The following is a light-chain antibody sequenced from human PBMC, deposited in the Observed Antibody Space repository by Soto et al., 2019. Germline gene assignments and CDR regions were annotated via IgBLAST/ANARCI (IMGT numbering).Light chain of an antibody. CDR3: QQYNVWPLT. J-gene: IGKJ4*01. V-gene: IGKV3-20*01. Sequence: ETVLTQSPGTLSLSPGEGATLSCRASQTVKNNYLAWYQQRRGLAPRLLVYGASGRATGIPDRFSGSGSGTDFTLTISSLQSEDSAVYYCQQYNVWPLTFGGGTKVDIK. CDR1: QTVKNNY. CDR2: GAS.